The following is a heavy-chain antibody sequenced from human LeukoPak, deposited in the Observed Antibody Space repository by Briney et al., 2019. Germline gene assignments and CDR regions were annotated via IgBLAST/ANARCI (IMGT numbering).Heavy chain of an antibody. CDR2: IKQTSYGGTT. J-gene: IGHJ4*02. D-gene: IGHD2-15*01. CDR3: TTGFAAAIHDGY. Sequence: GGSLRLSCAASGFIFSSAWMSWVRQAPGKGLEWIGRIKQTSYGGTTDYAAPVKGRFTISRDDSINTVYLQMNSLKTEDTGVYYCTTGFAAAIHDGYWGQGALVTVSS. CDR1: GFIFSSAW. V-gene: IGHV3-15*01.